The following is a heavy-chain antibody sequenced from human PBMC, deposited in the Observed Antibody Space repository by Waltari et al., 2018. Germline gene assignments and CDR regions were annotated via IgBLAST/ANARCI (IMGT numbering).Heavy chain of an antibody. CDR1: GFTVSSNY. Sequence: EVQLVETGGGLIQPGGSLRLSCAASGFTVSSNYMSWFRRAPGKGLEWVSVIYSGGSTYYADSVKGRFTISRDNSKNTLYLQMNSLRAEDTAVYYCARAVFYDFWSGYYSWGQGTLVTVSS. V-gene: IGHV3-53*02. D-gene: IGHD3-3*01. J-gene: IGHJ5*02. CDR2: IYSGGST. CDR3: ARAVFYDFWSGYYS.